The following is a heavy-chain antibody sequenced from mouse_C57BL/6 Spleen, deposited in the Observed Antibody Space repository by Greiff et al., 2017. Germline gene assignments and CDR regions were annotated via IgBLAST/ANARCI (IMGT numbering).Heavy chain of an antibody. CDR1: GYTFTDYE. CDR3: TRWAGSSPWFAY. Sequence: QVQLQQSGAELVRPGASVTLSCKASGYTFTDYEMHWVKQTPVHGLEWIGAIDPETGGTAYNQKFKGKAILTADTSSSTAYMELRSLTSEDSAVYYCTRWAGSSPWFAYWGQGTLVTVSA. J-gene: IGHJ3*01. CDR2: IDPETGGT. D-gene: IGHD1-1*01. V-gene: IGHV1-15*01.